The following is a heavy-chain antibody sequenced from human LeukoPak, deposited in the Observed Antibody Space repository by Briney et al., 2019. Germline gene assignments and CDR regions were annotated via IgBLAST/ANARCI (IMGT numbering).Heavy chain of an antibody. J-gene: IGHJ4*02. D-gene: IGHD3-3*01. CDR3: ARGPVLRFLEWLLPYYFDY. Sequence: GASVKVSCKASAYTFTSYDINWVRQATGQGLEWMGWMNPNSGNTGYAQKFQGRVTITRNTSISTAYMELSSLRSEDTAVYYCARGPVLRFLEWLLPYYFDYWGQGTLVTVSS. V-gene: IGHV1-8*03. CDR1: AYTFTSYD. CDR2: MNPNSGNT.